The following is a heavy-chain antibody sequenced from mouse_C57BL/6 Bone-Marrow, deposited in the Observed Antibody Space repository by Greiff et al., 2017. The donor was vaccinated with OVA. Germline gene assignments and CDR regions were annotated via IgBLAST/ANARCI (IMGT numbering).Heavy chain of an antibody. CDR1: GYTFTDYY. CDR2: INPNNGGT. D-gene: IGHD2-4*01. V-gene: IGHV1-26*01. J-gene: IGHJ4*01. Sequence: VQLQQSGPELVKPGASVKISCKASGYTFTDYYMNWVKQSHGKSLEWIGDINPNNGGTSYNQKFKGKATLTVDKSSSTAYMELRSLTSEDSAVYYCARDDCAYYYAMDYWGQGTSVTVSS. CDR3: ARDDCAYYYAMDY.